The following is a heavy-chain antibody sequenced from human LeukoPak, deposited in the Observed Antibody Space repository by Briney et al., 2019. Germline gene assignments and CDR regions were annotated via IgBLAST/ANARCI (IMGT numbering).Heavy chain of an antibody. CDR1: GDSISSYY. Sequence: SETLSLTCTVSGDSISSYYWSWLRQPPGKGLEWIGHVYYSGRTTYNPSLKSRVTISVDTSKNQFSLKLSSVTAADTAVYYCARASRLGELSLGYWGQGTLVTVSS. J-gene: IGHJ4*02. CDR2: VYYSGRT. D-gene: IGHD3-16*02. CDR3: ARASRLGELSLGY. V-gene: IGHV4-59*01.